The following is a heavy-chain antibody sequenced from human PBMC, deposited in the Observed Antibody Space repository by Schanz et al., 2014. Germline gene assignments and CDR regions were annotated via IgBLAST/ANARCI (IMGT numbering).Heavy chain of an antibody. V-gene: IGHV3-23*01. J-gene: IGHJ3*02. Sequence: EVQLLASGGGLVQPGGSLRLSCAASGFTFSSYAMSWVRQAPGKGLEWVSAISGGGGSTYYVDSVKGRFTISRDNSKITLYLQMNSLRAEDTAIYYCAKGRFGELSAFDIWGQGTMVTVSS. CDR1: GFTFSSYA. CDR2: ISGGGGST. CDR3: AKGRFGELSAFDI. D-gene: IGHD3-10*01.